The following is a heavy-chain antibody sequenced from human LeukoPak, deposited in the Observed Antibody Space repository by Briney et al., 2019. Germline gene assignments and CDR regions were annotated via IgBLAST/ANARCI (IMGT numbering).Heavy chain of an antibody. Sequence: GGSLRLSCAASEFTFGNFWMTWVRQAPGKGLEWVANIKEDGSDKYYVDSVKGRFTISRDNARTSLYLQMNSLRAEDTAVYYCARRQGRRGIVGPTILKGAFDIWGQGTKVTVSS. V-gene: IGHV3-7*01. CDR1: EFTFGNFW. J-gene: IGHJ3*02. CDR2: IKEDGSDK. D-gene: IGHD1-26*01. CDR3: ARRQGRRGIVGPTILKGAFDI.